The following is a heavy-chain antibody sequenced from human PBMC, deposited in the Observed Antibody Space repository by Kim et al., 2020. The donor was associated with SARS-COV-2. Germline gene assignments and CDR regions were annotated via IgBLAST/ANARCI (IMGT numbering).Heavy chain of an antibody. J-gene: IGHJ6*02. CDR1: GYSFSNYW. CDR3: ARFLADGIMVRGVIINYYWYGMDV. V-gene: IGHV5-51*01. CDR2: IYPGDSDA. Sequence: GESLKISCKDSGYSFSNYWIGWVRQMSGMGLEWMGIIYPGDSDARYSPSFQGQVTISADKSINTAYLQWSSLKASDTAIYYCARFLADGIMVRGVIINYYWYGMDVWGQGTTVTVS. D-gene: IGHD3-10*01.